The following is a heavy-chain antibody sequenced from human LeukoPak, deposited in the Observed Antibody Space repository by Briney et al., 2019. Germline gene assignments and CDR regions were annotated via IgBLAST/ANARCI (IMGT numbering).Heavy chain of an antibody. CDR3: ARDLGYCTNGVCPNWFDP. CDR1: GYTFTGYY. Sequence: ASVKVSCKASGYTFTGYYMHWVRQAPGQGLEWMGWINPNSGGTNYAQKFQGRVTMTRDTSISTAYMELSRLRSDDTAVYYCARDLGYCTNGVCPNWFDPWGQGTLVTVS. CDR2: INPNSGGT. D-gene: IGHD2-8*01. J-gene: IGHJ5*02. V-gene: IGHV1-2*02.